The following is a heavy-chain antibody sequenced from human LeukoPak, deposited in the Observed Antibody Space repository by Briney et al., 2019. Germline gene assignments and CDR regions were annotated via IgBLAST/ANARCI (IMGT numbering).Heavy chain of an antibody. J-gene: IGHJ4*02. V-gene: IGHV3-7*01. CDR2: IKQDGSEK. Sequence: GGSLRLSCAASGLTFSSYWMSWVRQAPGKGLEWVANIKQDGSEKYYVDSVKGRFTISRDNAKNSLYLQMNSLRAEDTAVYYCARDPEFDYWGQGTLVTVSS. CDR1: GLTFSSYW. CDR3: ARDPEFDY.